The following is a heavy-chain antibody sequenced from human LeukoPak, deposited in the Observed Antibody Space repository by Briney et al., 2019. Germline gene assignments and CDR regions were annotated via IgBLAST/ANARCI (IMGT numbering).Heavy chain of an antibody. Sequence: SETLSLTCTVAGGSINSYYWSWIRQLPGKGVEWVGYTYYSGSTRYNPSLTSRVTISVDTSKNQFSLKLTSVTAADTAVYYCARGSGNYWQVSFDYWGQGTLVTVSS. V-gene: IGHV4-59*08. CDR2: TYYSGST. D-gene: IGHD1-26*01. CDR3: ARGSGNYWQVSFDY. CDR1: GGSINSYY. J-gene: IGHJ4*02.